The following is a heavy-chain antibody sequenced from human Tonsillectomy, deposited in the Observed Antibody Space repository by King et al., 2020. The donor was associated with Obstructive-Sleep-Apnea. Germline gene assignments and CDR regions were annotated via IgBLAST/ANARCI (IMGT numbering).Heavy chain of an antibody. CDR1: GFTFSNYC. Sequence: VQLVESGGGVVQPGRSLRLSCAASGFTFSNYCMHWVRQAPGKGLEWVAAISYDGCSKYYADSVKGRFNISSDNSKNTLYLQMNSLRAEDSAVFFCAGRYCSYGRCYSGLDYWGQGTLVTVSS. V-gene: IGHV3-30*03. CDR2: ISYDGCSK. CDR3: AGRYCSYGRCYSGLDY. J-gene: IGHJ4*02. D-gene: IGHD2-15*01.